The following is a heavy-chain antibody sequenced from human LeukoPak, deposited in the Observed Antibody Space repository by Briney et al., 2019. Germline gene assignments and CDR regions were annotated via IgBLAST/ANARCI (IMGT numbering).Heavy chain of an antibody. D-gene: IGHD6-19*01. CDR1: GGTFSSYA. J-gene: IGHJ4*02. Sequence: SVKVSCKASGGTFSSYAISWVRQAPGQGLEWMGGIIPIFGTANYAQKFQGRVTITADESTSTAYMELSSLRSEDTAVYYCARLIAVAEGPYFDYWGQGTLVTVSS. CDR2: IIPIFGTA. V-gene: IGHV1-69*13. CDR3: ARLIAVAEGPYFDY.